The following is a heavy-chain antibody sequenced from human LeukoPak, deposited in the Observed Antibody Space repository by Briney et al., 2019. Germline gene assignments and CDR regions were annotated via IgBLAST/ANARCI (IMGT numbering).Heavy chain of an antibody. CDR2: ISAYNGNT. D-gene: IGHD2-2*01. CDR3: ARVVPAATIYYYYYYYMDV. CDR1: GYTFTSYG. J-gene: IGHJ6*03. V-gene: IGHV1-18*01. Sequence: GASVKVSCKASGYTFTSYGISWVRQAPGQGLEWMGWISAYNGNTNYAQKLQGRVTMTTDTSTSTAYMELRSLRSDDTAAYYCARVVPAATIYYYYYYYMDVWGKGTTVTVSS.